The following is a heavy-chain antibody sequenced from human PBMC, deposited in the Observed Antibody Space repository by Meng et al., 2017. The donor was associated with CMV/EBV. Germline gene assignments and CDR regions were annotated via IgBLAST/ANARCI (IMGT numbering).Heavy chain of an antibody. D-gene: IGHD3-22*01. V-gene: IGHV4-39*07. CDR1: GGAISSSSYY. J-gene: IGHJ5*02. Sequence: QRQLLGSGPGRVKPSDTLSLPCTVSGGAISSSSYYWGWIRQPPGKGLEWIGSIYYSGSTYYNPSLKSRVTMSVDTSKNQFSLKLSSVTAADTAVYYCARGVVTMIVVYDPWGQGTLVTVSS. CDR2: IYYSGST. CDR3: ARGVVTMIVVYDP.